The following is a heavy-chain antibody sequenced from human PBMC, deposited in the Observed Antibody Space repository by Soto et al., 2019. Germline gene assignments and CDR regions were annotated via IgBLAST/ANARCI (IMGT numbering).Heavy chain of an antibody. CDR1: GGSISSSSYY. D-gene: IGHD1-7*01. CDR2: IYYSGST. V-gene: IGHV4-39*01. Sequence: SETLSLTCTVSGGSISSSSYYWGWIRQPPGKGLEWIGSIYYSGSTYYNPSLKSRVTISVDTSKNQFSLKLSSVTAADTAEYYCAGTTSLQWYYIDVWDKGTTVTVSS. J-gene: IGHJ6*03. CDR3: AGTTSLQWYYIDV.